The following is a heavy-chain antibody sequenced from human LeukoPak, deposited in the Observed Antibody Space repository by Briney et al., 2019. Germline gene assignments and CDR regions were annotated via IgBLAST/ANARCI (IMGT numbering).Heavy chain of an antibody. CDR3: AKHAVPTGQGYYFGMDV. Sequence: PSETLSLTCTVSGASINSNYWSWIRQPAGKGLEWIGRFYISGSTNYNPSLKSRVTISVDTSKNQFSLNLSSVTAADTAVYYCAKHAVPTGQGYYFGMDVWGQGTTVTVSS. D-gene: IGHD4-17*01. CDR1: GASINSNY. J-gene: IGHJ6*02. CDR2: FYISGST. V-gene: IGHV4-4*07.